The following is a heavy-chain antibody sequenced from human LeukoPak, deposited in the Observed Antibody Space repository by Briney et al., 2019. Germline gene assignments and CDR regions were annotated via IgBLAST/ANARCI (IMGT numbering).Heavy chain of an antibody. V-gene: IGHV1-2*06. J-gene: IGHJ4*02. CDR1: GYTFTGYY. Sequence: ASVKVSXKASGYTFTGYYMHWVRQAPRQGLEWMGRINPNSGGTNYAQKFQGRVTMTRDTSISTAYMELSRLRSDDTAVYYCARDTRDGGSDYWGQGTLVTVSS. CDR3: ARDTRDGGSDY. D-gene: IGHD1-26*01. CDR2: INPNSGGT.